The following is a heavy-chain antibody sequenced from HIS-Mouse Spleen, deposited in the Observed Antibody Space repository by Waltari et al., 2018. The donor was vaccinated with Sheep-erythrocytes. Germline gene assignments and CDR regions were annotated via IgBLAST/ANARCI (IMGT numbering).Heavy chain of an antibody. CDR3: ARANSGSYDDAFDI. Sequence: EVQLVESGGGLVQPGGSLRLSCAASGFTFSSYDMHWVRQATGKGLEGVSAMGTAGDTYYPGSVKGRFTISRENAKNSLYLQMNSLRAGDTAVYYCARANSGSYDDAFDIWGQGTMVTVSS. D-gene: IGHD1-26*01. V-gene: IGHV3-13*01. J-gene: IGHJ3*02. CDR2: MGTAGDT. CDR1: GFTFSSYD.